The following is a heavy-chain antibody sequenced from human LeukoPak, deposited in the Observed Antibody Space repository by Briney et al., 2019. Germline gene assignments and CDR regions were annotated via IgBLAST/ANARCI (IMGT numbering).Heavy chain of an antibody. J-gene: IGHJ6*02. CDR3: ARGYCSSTSCYSSGMDV. D-gene: IGHD2-2*01. Sequence: SVKVSCKASGGTFSSYAISWVRQAPGQGLEWMGRIIPIFGIANYAQKFQGRVTITANKSTSTAYMELSSLRSEDTAVYYCARGYCSSTSCYSSGMDVWGQGTTVTVSS. CDR2: IIPIFGIA. V-gene: IGHV1-69*04. CDR1: GGTFSSYA.